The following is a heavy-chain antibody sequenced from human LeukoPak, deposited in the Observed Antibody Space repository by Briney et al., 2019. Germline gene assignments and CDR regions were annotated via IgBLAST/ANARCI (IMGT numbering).Heavy chain of an antibody. D-gene: IGHD2-21*01. Sequence: ASVKVSCKASGYTFSDYGINWVRQAPGQGLEWMGWITVYNADKNYGQKFQGRVTMTTDTSTSTAYMELRRLRSDDTAVYYCTRDCSGDYWGQGTLVTVSS. CDR1: GYTFSDYG. V-gene: IGHV1-18*01. CDR3: TRDCSGDY. CDR2: ITVYNADK. J-gene: IGHJ4*02.